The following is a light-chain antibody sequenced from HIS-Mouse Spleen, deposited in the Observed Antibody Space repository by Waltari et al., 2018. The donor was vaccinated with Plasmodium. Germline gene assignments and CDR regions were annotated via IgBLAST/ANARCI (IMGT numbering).Light chain of an antibody. CDR3: QAWDSSTVV. CDR1: KLGYKY. J-gene: IGLJ2*01. V-gene: IGLV3-1*01. Sequence: SYELTQPPSVSVSPGQTASLTCSGDKLGYKYACWYQQKPGQSPVLVIYQDSKRPSGIPERFSGSNSGNTATLTISGTQAMDEADYYCQAWDSSTVVFGGGTKLTVL. CDR2: QDS.